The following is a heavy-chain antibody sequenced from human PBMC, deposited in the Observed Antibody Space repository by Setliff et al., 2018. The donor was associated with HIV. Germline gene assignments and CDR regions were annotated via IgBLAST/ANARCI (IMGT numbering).Heavy chain of an antibody. J-gene: IGHJ3*02. D-gene: IGHD3-9*01. V-gene: IGHV5-51*01. CDR1: GYSFTSNW. CDR3: ARGPLLDYDILTGYYHDAFDI. Sequence: GESLKISCKGSGYSFTSNWIGWVRQMPGKGLEWMGIIYPGDSDTRYSPSFQGQVTISADKSISTAYLQWSSLKASDTAMYYCARGPLLDYDILTGYYHDAFDIWGQGTMVTVSS. CDR2: IYPGDSDT.